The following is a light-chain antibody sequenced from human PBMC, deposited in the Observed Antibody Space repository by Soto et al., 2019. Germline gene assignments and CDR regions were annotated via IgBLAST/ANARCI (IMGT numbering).Light chain of an antibody. CDR2: AAS. J-gene: IGKJ2*01. CDR3: QQYYSYPRT. V-gene: IGKV1-8*01. Sequence: AIRMTQSPSSFSASTGDRVTITCRASQGISSYLAWYQQKPGKAPKLLIYAASTLQSGVPSRFSGSGSGTEFTLTISCLQSEDFATYYCQQYYSYPRTFGQGNKLEIK. CDR1: QGISSY.